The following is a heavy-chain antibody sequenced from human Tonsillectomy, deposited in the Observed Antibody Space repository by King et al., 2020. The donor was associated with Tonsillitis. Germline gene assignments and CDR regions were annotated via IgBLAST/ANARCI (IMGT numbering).Heavy chain of an antibody. CDR3: VRDLMGIRGTNRFYLHAMDA. CDR1: GGTFSSYA. D-gene: IGHD3-10*01. J-gene: IGHJ6*02. V-gene: IGHV1-69*01. Sequence: VQLVESGAEVKKPGSSVKVSCKASGGTFSSYAIGWVRQAPGQGLEWMGGIIPLFGVPNYAQKFQDRVTITADDSTRTAYMELSSLRSEDSAVYYCVRDLMGIRGTNRFYLHAMDAWGQGTTVAVTS. CDR2: IIPLFGVP.